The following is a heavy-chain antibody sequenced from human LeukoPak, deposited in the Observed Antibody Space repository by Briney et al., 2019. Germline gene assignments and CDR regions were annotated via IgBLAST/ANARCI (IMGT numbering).Heavy chain of an antibody. V-gene: IGHV1-2*02. CDR2: INPNSGGT. CDR1: GYTFTDYY. Sequence: ASVKVSCKASGYTFTDYYMHWVRQAPGQGLEWMGWINPNSGGTNFAQKFQGRVAMTRDTSISTAYMDLSRLRSDDTAVYYCAVSLDSTGTFNIWGQGTMVTVSS. CDR3: AVSLDSTGTFNI. J-gene: IGHJ3*02. D-gene: IGHD2-15*01.